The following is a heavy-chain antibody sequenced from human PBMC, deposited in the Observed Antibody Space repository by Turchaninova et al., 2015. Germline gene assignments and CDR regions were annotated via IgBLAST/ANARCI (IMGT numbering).Heavy chain of an antibody. Sequence: QVQLVQSGAEVKKPGAAVKVSCKASGYIFTGYYIFWVRQAPGQGLEWMGWINPNSGGTTYAQKFQGRVTMTRDTSISTAYMELSRLRSDDTAVYYCTREDYWGQGTLVTVSS. V-gene: IGHV1-2*02. J-gene: IGHJ4*02. CDR2: INPNSGGT. CDR3: TREDY. CDR1: GYIFTGYY.